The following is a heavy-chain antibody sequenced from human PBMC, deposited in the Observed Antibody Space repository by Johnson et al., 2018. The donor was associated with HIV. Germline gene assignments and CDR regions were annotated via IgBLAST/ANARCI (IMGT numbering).Heavy chain of an antibody. CDR3: TTEGDAFDI. CDR1: GFTVSSNY. CDR2: IKSKNDGGTT. V-gene: IGHV3-15*01. J-gene: IGHJ3*02. Sequence: VQLVESGGGLVQPGGSLRLSCAASGFTVSSNYMNWVRQAPGKGLEWVGRIKSKNDGGTTDYAAPVKGRFTISRDDSRNMLSLQMNSLKTEDTAVYYCTTEGDAFDIWGQGTMVTVSS.